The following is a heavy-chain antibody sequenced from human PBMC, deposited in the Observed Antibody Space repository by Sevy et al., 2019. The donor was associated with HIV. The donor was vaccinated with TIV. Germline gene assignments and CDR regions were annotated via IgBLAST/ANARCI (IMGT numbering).Heavy chain of an antibody. CDR1: DGSISSYY. J-gene: IGHJ4*02. D-gene: IGHD5-18*01. V-gene: IGHV4-59*13. CDR2: IYYSGST. CDR3: AREGGYSYGTFDY. Sequence: SETLSLTCTVSDGSISSYYWSWIRQPPGKGLEWIGYIYYSGSTNYNPSLKSRVTISVDTSKNQFSLKLSSVTAADTAVYYCAREGGYSYGTFDYWGQGTLVTVSS.